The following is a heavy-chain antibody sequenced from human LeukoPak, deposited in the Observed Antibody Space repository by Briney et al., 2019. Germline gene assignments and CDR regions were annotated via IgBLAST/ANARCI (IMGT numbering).Heavy chain of an antibody. V-gene: IGHV4-34*01. CDR1: GGSFSGYY. Sequence: SETLSLTCAVYGGSFSGYYWSWIRQPPGKGLEWIGEINHSGSTNYNPSLKSRVTISVDTSKNQFSLKLSSVTAADTAVYYCARAETYYHGSGSFYFDYWGQGTLVTVSS. CDR3: ARAETYYHGSGSFYFDY. D-gene: IGHD3-10*01. CDR2: INHSGST. J-gene: IGHJ4*02.